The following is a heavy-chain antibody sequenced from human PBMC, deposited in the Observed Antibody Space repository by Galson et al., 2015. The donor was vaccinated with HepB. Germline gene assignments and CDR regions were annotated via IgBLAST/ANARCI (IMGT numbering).Heavy chain of an antibody. D-gene: IGHD3-22*01. CDR1: GFTFSSYA. CDR2: ISSNGGST. CDR3: ARAADSSGYPGY. J-gene: IGHJ4*02. Sequence: SLRLSCAASGFTFSSYAMHWVRQAPGKGLEYVSAISSNGGSTYYANSVKGRFTISRDNSKNTLYLQMSSLRAEDMAVYYCARAADSSGYPGYWGQGTLVTVSS. V-gene: IGHV3-64*01.